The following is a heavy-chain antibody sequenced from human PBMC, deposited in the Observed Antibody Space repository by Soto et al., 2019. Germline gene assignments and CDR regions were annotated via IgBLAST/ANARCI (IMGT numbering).Heavy chain of an antibody. J-gene: IGHJ2*01. Sequence: QVQLQESGPGLVKPSQTLSLTCTVSGGSISSGDYYWSWIRQPPGKGLEWIGYIYSGSTYYNPSLKSRVTLSVDTSKTQFSLKLSSVTAADTAVYYCASGAVVTAEQWYFDLWGRGTLVTVSS. D-gene: IGHD2-21*02. CDR1: GGSISSGDYY. CDR3: ASGAVVTAEQWYFDL. CDR2: IYSGST. V-gene: IGHV4-30-4*01.